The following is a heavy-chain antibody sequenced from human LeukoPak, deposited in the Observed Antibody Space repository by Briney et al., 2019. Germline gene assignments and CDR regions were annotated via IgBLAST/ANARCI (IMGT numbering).Heavy chain of an antibody. V-gene: IGHV3-23*01. D-gene: IGHD5-12*01. Sequence: GGSLRLSCAASGFTFSSYGMHWVRQAPGKGLEWVSASSGSGGSTYYADSVKGRFTISRDNSKNTLYLQTNSLRAEDTAVYYCAPQGGGKWYSGYDPDYFDDWGQGTLVTVSS. J-gene: IGHJ4*02. CDR2: SSGSGGST. CDR1: GFTFSSYG. CDR3: APQGGGKWYSGYDPDYFDD.